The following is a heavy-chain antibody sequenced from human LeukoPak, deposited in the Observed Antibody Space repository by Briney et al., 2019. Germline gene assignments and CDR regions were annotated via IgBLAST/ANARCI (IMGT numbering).Heavy chain of an antibody. Sequence: GGSLRLSCSASGFTFSSYAMHWVRQAPGKGLECVSAISSNGGSTYYADSVKGRFTISRDNSKNTLYLQMSSLRAEDTAVYYCVKNWGYGDDYWGQGTLVTASS. V-gene: IGHV3-64D*06. D-gene: IGHD7-27*01. J-gene: IGHJ4*02. CDR1: GFTFSSYA. CDR2: ISSNGGST. CDR3: VKNWGYGDDY.